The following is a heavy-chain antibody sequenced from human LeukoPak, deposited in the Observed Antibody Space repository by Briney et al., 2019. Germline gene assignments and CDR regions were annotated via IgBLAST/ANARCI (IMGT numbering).Heavy chain of an antibody. J-gene: IGHJ4*02. V-gene: IGHV3-23*01. Sequence: GGSLRLSCAASGFTFSSYAMSWVRQAPGKGLEWVSAISGSGGSTDYADFVKGRFTISRDNHTNTLYLQMNSLTAEDTAVYYCAKPGDSSGYHYKNDYWGQGTLVTVSS. CDR3: AKPGDSSGYHYKNDY. CDR1: GFTFSSYA. CDR2: ISGSGGST. D-gene: IGHD3-22*01.